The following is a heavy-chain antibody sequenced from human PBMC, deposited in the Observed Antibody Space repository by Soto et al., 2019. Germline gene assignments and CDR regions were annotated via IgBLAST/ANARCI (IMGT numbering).Heavy chain of an antibody. V-gene: IGHV1-8*01. CDR3: SREVNFYGLDV. CDR1: GYTFTSYD. Sequence: QVQLVQSGAEVKKPGTSEKVPWKASGYTFTSYDINWVRQATGQGLEWMGWMNPNSGNTGYAQKFQGRVTMTRNTSISTAYMELSSLRSEDTAVYYCSREVNFYGLDVWGQGTTVTVSS. J-gene: IGHJ6*02. CDR2: MNPNSGNT.